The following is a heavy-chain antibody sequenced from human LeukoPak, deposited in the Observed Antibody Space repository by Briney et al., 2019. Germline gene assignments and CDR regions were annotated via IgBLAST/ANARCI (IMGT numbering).Heavy chain of an antibody. CDR2: ISGSGGST. CDR1: GFTFSIYA. Sequence: GGSLRLSCAASGFTFSIYAMSWVRQAPGKGLEWVSAISGSGGSTYYADSVKGRFTISGDNSKNTLYLQMNSLRAEDTAVYYCAACSGGSCYNWFDPWGQGTLVTVSS. V-gene: IGHV3-23*01. J-gene: IGHJ5*02. D-gene: IGHD2-15*01. CDR3: AACSGGSCYNWFDP.